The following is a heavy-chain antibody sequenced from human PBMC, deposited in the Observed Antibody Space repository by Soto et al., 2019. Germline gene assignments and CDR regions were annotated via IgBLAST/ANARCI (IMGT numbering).Heavy chain of an antibody. CDR2: IYHSGST. D-gene: IGHD3-22*01. V-gene: IGHV4-4*02. CDR1: GCSISSSNW. Sequence: PSETLSLTCAVFGCSISSSNWWSGVRPPPGKGLEWIGEIYHSGSTNYNPSLKSRVTISVDKSKNQFSLKLSSVTAADTAVYYCARSPDSSGYYPRWYYYGMDVWGQGTTVT. J-gene: IGHJ6*02. CDR3: ARSPDSSGYYPRWYYYGMDV.